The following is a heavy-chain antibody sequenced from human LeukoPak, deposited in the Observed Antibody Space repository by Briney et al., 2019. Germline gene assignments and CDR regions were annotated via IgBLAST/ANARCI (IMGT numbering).Heavy chain of an antibody. V-gene: IGHV4-61*01. CDR3: ARELTYSGYPPNERNWFDP. J-gene: IGHJ5*02. CDR2: IYYSGST. D-gene: IGHD3-22*01. CDR1: GGSVSSGSYY. Sequence: SETLSLTCTVSGGSVSSGSYYWSWIRQPPGKGLEWIGYIYYSGSTNYNPSLKSRVTISVDTSKNQFSLKLSSVTAADTAVYYCARELTYSGYPPNERNWFDPWGQGTLVTVSS.